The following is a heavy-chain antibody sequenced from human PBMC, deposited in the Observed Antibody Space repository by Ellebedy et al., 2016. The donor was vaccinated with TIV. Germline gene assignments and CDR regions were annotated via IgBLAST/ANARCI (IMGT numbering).Heavy chain of an antibody. D-gene: IGHD2-15*01. CDR2: FYSGGQT. CDR3: ARGIVYPPALDV. CDR1: GFIVSSDY. V-gene: IGHV3-66*01. Sequence: PGGSLRLSCAASGFIVSSDYMTWVRQAPGKGLEWVSVFYSGGQTYYAGSVKGRFTLSRDNIKNMVFLQMNSLRGEDTAVYYCARGIVYPPALDVWGQGTTVTVTS. J-gene: IGHJ6*02.